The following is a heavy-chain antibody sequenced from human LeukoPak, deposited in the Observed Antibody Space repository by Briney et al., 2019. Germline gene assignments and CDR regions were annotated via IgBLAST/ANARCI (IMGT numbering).Heavy chain of an antibody. V-gene: IGHV3-23*01. J-gene: IGHJ4*02. Sequence: GGSLRLSCAASGYTFSSYALSWVRQAPGKGLEWVSAISGSGGSTYYADSVKGRFTISRDNSKNTLYLQMNGLRAEDTAVYYCAKVWYCSGGSCDEYWGQGTLVTVSS. CDR1: GYTFSSYA. CDR3: AKVWYCSGGSCDEY. D-gene: IGHD2-15*01. CDR2: ISGSGGST.